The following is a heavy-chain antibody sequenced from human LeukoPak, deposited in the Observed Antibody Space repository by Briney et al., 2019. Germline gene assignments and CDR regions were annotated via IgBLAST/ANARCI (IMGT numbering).Heavy chain of an antibody. J-gene: IGHJ5*02. CDR3: ARGPSWFGELSMLCWFYP. D-gene: IGHD3-10*01. CDR2: MNYNNGNT. V-gene: IGHV1-8*01. Sequence: GASVTVSFKACGYTCTSYYINGVRQATAREREWMGWMNYNNGNTGYVQKLQSSVTMTRETSISTAYMQLIFLRSEAAAVYYCARGPSWFGELSMLCWFYPWGQGTLVTVSS. CDR1: GYTCTSYY.